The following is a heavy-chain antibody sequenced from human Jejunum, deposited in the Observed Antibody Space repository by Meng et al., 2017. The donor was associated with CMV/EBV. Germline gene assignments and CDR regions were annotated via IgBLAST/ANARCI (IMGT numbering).Heavy chain of an antibody. Sequence: KASRYTLSTYHMHWLRQAPGQGLEWMGVINPTNGGTDYAQQFQGRVTMTTDTSTNTVYLERSSLTTDDTAVYYCARVLVAGRAEYHYWGQGTLVTVSS. D-gene: IGHD6-19*01. CDR3: ARVLVAGRAEYHY. J-gene: IGHJ4*02. V-gene: IGHV1-46*01. CDR2: INPTNGGT. CDR1: RYTLSTYH.